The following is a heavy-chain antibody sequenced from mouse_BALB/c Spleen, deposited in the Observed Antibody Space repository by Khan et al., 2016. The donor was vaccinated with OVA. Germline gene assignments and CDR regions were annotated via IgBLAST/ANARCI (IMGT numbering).Heavy chain of an antibody. CDR2: FYPGNGDT. V-gene: IGHV1-5*01. CDR3: ARGGYSSFAY. CDR1: GYSFTSYL. Sequence: VQLKQSGTVLARPGASVKMSCKASGYSFTSYLIHWVKQRPGQGLEWIGDFYPGNGDTTYNQKFKDKAKLTADTTANTANMEISSLTNEDSAIYYCARGGYSSFAYWGQGTLVTVSA. D-gene: IGHD1-3*01. J-gene: IGHJ3*01.